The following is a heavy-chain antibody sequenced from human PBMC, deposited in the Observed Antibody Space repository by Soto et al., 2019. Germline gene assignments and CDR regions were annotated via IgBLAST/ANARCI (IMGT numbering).Heavy chain of an antibody. CDR3: ARDLSTWNSSGWYPLGYYYYYYMDV. CDR1: GYTFTSYA. Sequence: ASVKVSCKASGYTFTSYAMHWVRQAPGQRLEWMGWINAGNGNTKYSQKFQGRVTITRDTSASTAYMELSSLRSEDTAVYYCARDLSTWNSSGWYPLGYYYYYYMDVWGKGTTVTVSS. V-gene: IGHV1-3*01. CDR2: INAGNGNT. D-gene: IGHD6-19*01. J-gene: IGHJ6*03.